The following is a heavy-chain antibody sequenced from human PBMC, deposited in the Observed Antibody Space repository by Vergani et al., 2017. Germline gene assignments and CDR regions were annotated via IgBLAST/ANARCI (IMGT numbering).Heavy chain of an antibody. D-gene: IGHD3-22*01. Sequence: EVQLVESGGGLVQPGGSLRLSCAASGFTFSSYEMNWVRQAPGKGLEWVSYISSSGSTIYYADSVKGRFTISRDNAKNSLYLQMNSLRAEDTAVYYCAREWGTISGTMIVVGLGYWGQGTLVTVSS. CDR3: AREWGTISGTMIVVGLGY. J-gene: IGHJ4*02. CDR1: GFTFSSYE. V-gene: IGHV3-48*03. CDR2: ISSSGSTI.